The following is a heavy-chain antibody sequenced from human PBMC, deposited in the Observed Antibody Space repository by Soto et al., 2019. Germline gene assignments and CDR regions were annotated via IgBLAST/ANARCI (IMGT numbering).Heavy chain of an antibody. J-gene: IGHJ6*03. CDR1: GFTFSSYS. CDR2: ISSSSSTI. V-gene: IGHV3-48*01. D-gene: IGHD3-3*01. CDR3: ARGEPYYDFWSGVAPMDYYYYMDV. Sequence: EVQLVESGGGLVQPGGSLRLSCAASGFTFSSYSMNWVRQAPGKGLEWVSYISSSSSTIYYADSVKGRFTISRDNAKNSLYLQMNSLRAEDTAVYYCARGEPYYDFWSGVAPMDYYYYMDVWGKGTTVTVSS.